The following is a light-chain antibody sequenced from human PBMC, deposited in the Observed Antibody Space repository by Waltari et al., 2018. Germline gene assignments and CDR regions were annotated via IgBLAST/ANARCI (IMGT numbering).Light chain of an antibody. V-gene: IGKV2-30*02. CDR2: KFS. J-gene: IGKJ1*01. Sequence: QTLVHINGSTFVNWFQQRPGQSPRRLFYKFSRRNAGAPNRFSGSGSGSDFTLNINRVEAEDVGVYYCRHATHCPLTFGQGTKVEIK. CDR3: RHATHCPLT. CDR1: QTLVHINGSTF.